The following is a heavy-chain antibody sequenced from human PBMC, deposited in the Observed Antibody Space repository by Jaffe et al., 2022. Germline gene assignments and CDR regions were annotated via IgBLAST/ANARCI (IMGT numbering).Heavy chain of an antibody. CDR1: GFTFSSYE. Sequence: EVQLVESGGGLVQPGGSLRLSCAASGFTFSSYEMNWVRQAPGKGLEWVSYISSSGSTIYYADSVKGRFTISRDNAKNSLYLQMNSLRAEDTAVYYCARGEGTMIVVVISDAFDIWGQGTMVTVSS. D-gene: IGHD3-22*01. J-gene: IGHJ3*02. V-gene: IGHV3-48*03. CDR2: ISSSGSTI. CDR3: ARGEGTMIVVVISDAFDI.